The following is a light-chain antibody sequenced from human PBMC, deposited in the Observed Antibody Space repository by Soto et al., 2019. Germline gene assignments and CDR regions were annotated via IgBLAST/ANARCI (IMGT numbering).Light chain of an antibody. Sequence: AIRMTQSPSSFSASTGDRVTITCRASQGISSYLAWYQQKPGKAPKLLIYAASTLQSGVPSRFSGSGSGTDFTLTIICLQSEDFATYYCQQYYSYHRTFGQGTKVDIK. CDR3: QQYYSYHRT. J-gene: IGKJ1*01. V-gene: IGKV1-8*01. CDR2: AAS. CDR1: QGISSY.